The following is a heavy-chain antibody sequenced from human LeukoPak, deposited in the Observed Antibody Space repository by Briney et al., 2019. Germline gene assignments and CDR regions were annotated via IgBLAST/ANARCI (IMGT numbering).Heavy chain of an antibody. CDR2: INHSGST. CDR3: AYGDYFGSWYFDL. V-gene: IGHV4-34*01. D-gene: IGHD4-17*01. CDR1: GGSLSGYY. J-gene: IGHJ2*01. Sequence: SETLSLTCAVYGGSLSGYYWSWIRQPPGKGLEWIGEINHSGSTNYNPSLKSRVTISVDTSKNQFSLKLSSVTAADTAVYNCAYGDYFGSWYFDLWGRGTLVTVSS.